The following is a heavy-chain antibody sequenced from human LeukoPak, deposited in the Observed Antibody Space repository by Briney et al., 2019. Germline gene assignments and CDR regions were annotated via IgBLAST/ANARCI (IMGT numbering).Heavy chain of an antibody. CDR1: GFTFSSYA. CDR2: ISYDGSFK. D-gene: IGHD1-26*01. V-gene: IGHV3-30*04. CDR3: ARAQKRGLIVVANGLSSIDY. Sequence: GGSLRLSCAASGFTFSSYAMYWGRQPPGKGLEWVAVISYDGSFKFYADSVKGRFTISRDNSKNTLYLQMNSLRAEDTAVYYCARAQKRGLIVVANGLSSIDYWGQGTLVTVSS. J-gene: IGHJ4*02.